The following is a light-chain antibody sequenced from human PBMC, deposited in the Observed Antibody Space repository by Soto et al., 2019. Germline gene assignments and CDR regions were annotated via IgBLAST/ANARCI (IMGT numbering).Light chain of an antibody. J-gene: IGKJ4*01. CDR1: QSLVHSDGNTY. Sequence: MTQSPLSSPVTLGQPASISCRSCQSLVHSDGNTYLSWYQQKPGQAPKLLIYAASTLQSGVPSRFSGSGSGTEFTLTISRLQPEDFATYYCQQANSFPLTFGGGTKVDIK. CDR3: QQANSFPLT. CDR2: AAS. V-gene: IGKV1-39*01.